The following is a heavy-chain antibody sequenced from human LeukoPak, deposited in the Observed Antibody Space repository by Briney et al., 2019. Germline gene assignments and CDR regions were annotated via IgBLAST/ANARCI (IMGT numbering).Heavy chain of an antibody. Sequence: QSGGSLRLSCAASGFTFSSYAMSWVRQAPGKGLEWVAAISGSGGSTYYADSVKGRFTISRDNSKNTLYLQMNSLRAEDTAVYYCAREPWFGQWGDRYYFDYWGQGTLVTVSS. D-gene: IGHD3-10*01. V-gene: IGHV3-23*01. J-gene: IGHJ4*02. CDR1: GFTFSSYA. CDR2: ISGSGGST. CDR3: AREPWFGQWGDRYYFDY.